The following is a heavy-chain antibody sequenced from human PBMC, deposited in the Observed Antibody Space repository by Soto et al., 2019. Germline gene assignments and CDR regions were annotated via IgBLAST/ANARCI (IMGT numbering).Heavy chain of an antibody. V-gene: IGHV2-5*02. D-gene: IGHD6-13*01. J-gene: IGHJ3*02. CDR3: ALEGQTGYSSSWIAFDI. CDR2: IYWDDDK. Sequence: SGPTLVNPTQTLTLTCTFSGFSLSTRGVGVAWIRQPPGKALEWLALIYWDDDKRYSPSLKSRLTITKDTSKNQVVLTMTNMDPVDTATYYCALEGQTGYSSSWIAFDIWGQGTMVTVSS. CDR1: GFSLSTRGVG.